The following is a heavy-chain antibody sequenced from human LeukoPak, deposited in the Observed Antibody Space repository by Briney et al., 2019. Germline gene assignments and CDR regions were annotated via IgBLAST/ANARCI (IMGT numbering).Heavy chain of an antibody. Sequence: SETLSLTCTIYGGSFSGYYWSWIRQPPGKGLEWIGEINDSGTANYNPSLKSRLTILLDPFKNQFSLELSSVTAADTAVYYCARQRKSSEVLRFDYWGQGTLVTVSS. V-gene: IGHV4-34*01. CDR3: ARQRKSSEVLRFDY. D-gene: IGHD1-26*01. CDR2: INDSGTA. J-gene: IGHJ4*02. CDR1: GGSFSGYY.